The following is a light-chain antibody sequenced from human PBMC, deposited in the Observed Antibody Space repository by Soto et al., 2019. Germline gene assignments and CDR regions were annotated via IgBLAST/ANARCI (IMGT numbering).Light chain of an antibody. CDR1: QHISDY. CDR3: HQYFNPRT. CDR2: DGT. V-gene: IGKV1-33*01. Sequence: DTRLTQSPSSLSAYVGDRVTITCQASQHISDYLNWYQQKPGKAPKLLIYDGTKLETGVPSRFSGSGSGTEFTFTISSLQPEDTATYSCHQYFNPRTLGGGTQVEIK. J-gene: IGKJ4*01.